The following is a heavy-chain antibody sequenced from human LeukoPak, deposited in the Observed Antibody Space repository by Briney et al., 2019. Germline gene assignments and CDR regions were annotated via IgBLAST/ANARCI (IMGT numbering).Heavy chain of an antibody. D-gene: IGHD6-6*01. Sequence: ASVKVSCKASGYIFTDYYMHWVRQAPGQGLEWMGVIDLLGSSTNYAQMFQGRVTMTWDTSTSTVYMELSSLRSGDTAVYYCARDRPHNWFDSWGQGTLVTVSS. CDR2: IDLLGSST. V-gene: IGHV1-46*01. J-gene: IGHJ5*01. CDR1: GYIFTDYY. CDR3: ARDRPHNWFDS.